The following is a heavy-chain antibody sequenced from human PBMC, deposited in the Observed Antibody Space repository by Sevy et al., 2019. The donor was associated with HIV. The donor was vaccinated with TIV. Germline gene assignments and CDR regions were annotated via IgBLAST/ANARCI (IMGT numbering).Heavy chain of an antibody. J-gene: IGHJ4*02. CDR1: GFSISGYG. D-gene: IGHD6-19*01. CDR2: IWYDGTNR. Sequence: GGSLRLSCAASGFSISGYGMHWVRQAPGKGLEWVAVIWYDGTNREYADSVKGRFTISRDNSKNTLYLQMNSQRVEYTAVYYCAREDIRVAGIGYYFRSWGQGTLVSVSS. V-gene: IGHV3-33*01. CDR3: AREDIRVAGIGYYFRS.